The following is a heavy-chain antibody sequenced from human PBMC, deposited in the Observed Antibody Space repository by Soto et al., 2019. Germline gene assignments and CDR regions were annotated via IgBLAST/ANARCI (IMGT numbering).Heavy chain of an antibody. CDR1: GYTYTIYD. CDR3: ARGRGDIVVVPAASHNRYYYYYYMDV. J-gene: IGHJ6*03. Sequence: ASVKVSCQTSGYTYTIYDINWVQQATGQGLEWMGWMNPNSGNTGYAQKFQGRVTMTRNTSISTAYMELSSLRSEDTAVYYCARGRGDIVVVPAASHNRYYYYYYMDVWGKGTTVTVSS. V-gene: IGHV1-8*01. CDR2: MNPNSGNT. D-gene: IGHD2-2*01.